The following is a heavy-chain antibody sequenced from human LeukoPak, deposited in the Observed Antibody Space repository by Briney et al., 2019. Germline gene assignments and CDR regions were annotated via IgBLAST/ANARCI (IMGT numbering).Heavy chain of an antibody. Sequence: SETLSLTCAVSGGSISSSNWWSWVRQPPGKGLEWIGEIYHSGSTNYDPSLKSRVTISVDKSKNQFSLKLSSVTAADTAVYYCARDLGATTFPLDYWGQGTLVTVSS. D-gene: IGHD1-26*01. CDR2: IYHSGST. CDR1: GGSISSSNW. CDR3: ARDLGATTFPLDY. J-gene: IGHJ4*02. V-gene: IGHV4-4*02.